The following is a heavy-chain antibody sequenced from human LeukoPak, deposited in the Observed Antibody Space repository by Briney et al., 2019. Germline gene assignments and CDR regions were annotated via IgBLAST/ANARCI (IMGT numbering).Heavy chain of an antibody. V-gene: IGHV1-18*01. CDR3: ARDRPHSGWYFDY. CDR2: IIPIFGTA. J-gene: IGHJ4*02. CDR1: GYTFTSYG. D-gene: IGHD6-19*01. Sequence: GASVKVSCKASGYTFTSYGISWVRQAPGQGLEWMGGIIPIFGTANYAQKLQGRVTMTTDTSTSTAYMELRSLRSDDTAVYYCARDRPHSGWYFDYWGQGTLVTVSS.